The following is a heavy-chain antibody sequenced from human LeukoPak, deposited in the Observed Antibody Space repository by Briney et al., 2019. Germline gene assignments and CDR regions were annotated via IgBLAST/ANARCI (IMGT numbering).Heavy chain of an antibody. V-gene: IGHV3-23*01. J-gene: IGHJ4*02. CDR3: AKDGGLWVSAHWGDS. D-gene: IGHD7-27*01. CDR2: ITTSDGNA. CDR1: GFTFSSYT. Sequence: GGSLRLSCAASGFTFSSYTMSWVRQAPGKGLEWVSTITTSDGNAYYADSVKGRFTVSRDNSKNTLYLQMNSLRAEDTAVYYCAKDGGLWVSAHWGDSWGRGTLVTVSS.